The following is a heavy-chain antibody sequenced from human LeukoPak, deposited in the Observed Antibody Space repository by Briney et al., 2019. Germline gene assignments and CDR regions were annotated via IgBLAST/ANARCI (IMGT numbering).Heavy chain of an antibody. CDR2: IRAGGDTT. CDR1: GFTFRTYA. D-gene: IGHD4-17*01. Sequence: GGSLRLSCTASGFTFRTYAMIWVRQAPGKGLEWVSAIRAGGDTTVYADAVRGRFTISRDNSNNALYLQMNELRADDTAVYYCARDPNGDYIGAFDFWGQGTMVTVSS. CDR3: ARDPNGDYIGAFDF. V-gene: IGHV3-23*01. J-gene: IGHJ3*01.